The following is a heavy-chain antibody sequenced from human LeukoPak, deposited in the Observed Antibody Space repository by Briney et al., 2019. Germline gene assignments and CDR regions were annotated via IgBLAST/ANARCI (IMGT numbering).Heavy chain of an antibody. J-gene: IGHJ4*02. D-gene: IGHD2-2*02. CDR3: AKRGDCSSISCSTYGIDY. CDR1: GFTFSSYG. CDR2: ISYDGTNK. Sequence: PGGSLRLSCAASGFTFSSYGMHWVRQAPGKGLEWVAVISYDGTNKYYVDSVEGRFTISRDNSKNTLYLQMNSLRAEDTAVYYCAKRGDCSSISCSTYGIDYWGQGTLVTVSS. V-gene: IGHV3-30*18.